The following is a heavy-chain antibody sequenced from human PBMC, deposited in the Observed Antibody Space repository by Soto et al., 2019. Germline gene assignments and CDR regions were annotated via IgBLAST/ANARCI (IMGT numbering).Heavy chain of an antibody. CDR3: VRDHSSSPKRMDV. CDR2: IIPIFGTA. D-gene: IGHD6-6*01. J-gene: IGHJ6*02. Sequence: ASVKVSCKASGGTFSSYAISWVRQAPGQGLEWMGGIIPIFGTANYAQKFQGRVTITADESTSTAYMELSSLRSEDTAVYYCVRDHSSSPKRMDVWGQGTTVTVSS. CDR1: GGTFSSYA. V-gene: IGHV1-69*13.